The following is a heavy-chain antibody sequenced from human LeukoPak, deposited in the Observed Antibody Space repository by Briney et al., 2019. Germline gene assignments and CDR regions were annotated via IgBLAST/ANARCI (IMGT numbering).Heavy chain of an antibody. Sequence: GGSLRLSCTASGFTFGSYAMSWVRQAPGKGLEWVSSISGGSEDTYYADSVKGRFTISRDNSKSTLDLQLNSLRAEDTAVYYCARTIAQYSNSWLYFYYGLDVWGQGTTVTVSS. CDR1: GFTFGSYA. V-gene: IGHV3-23*01. J-gene: IGHJ6*02. CDR2: ISGGSEDT. CDR3: ARTIAQYSNSWLYFYYGLDV. D-gene: IGHD6-13*01.